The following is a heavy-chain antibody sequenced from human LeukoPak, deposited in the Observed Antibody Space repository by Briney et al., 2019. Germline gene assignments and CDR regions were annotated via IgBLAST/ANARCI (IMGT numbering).Heavy chain of an antibody. CDR3: ARGGMGANSQEYFYYGMDV. J-gene: IGHJ6*02. Sequence: GGSLRLSCAASGFTLSSYEMNWVRQAPGKGLEWVSSISRTSSYIYYADSVKGRFTLSGDNGKNSLYLQMNSLRAEDTAVYYCARGGMGANSQEYFYYGMDVWGQGTTVTVSS. V-gene: IGHV3-21*01. CDR2: ISRTSSYI. CDR1: GFTLSSYE. D-gene: IGHD2-8*01.